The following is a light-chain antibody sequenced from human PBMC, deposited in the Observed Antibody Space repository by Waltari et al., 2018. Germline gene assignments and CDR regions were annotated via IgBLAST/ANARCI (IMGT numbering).Light chain of an antibody. V-gene: IGKV1-39*01. CDR3: QQSYSTPWT. CDR1: QSISSY. Sequence: DIQMTQSPSSLSASVGDRVTITCRASQSISSYLNWYQQKPGKAPNILSYAASSLQSGVPSRFSGSGSGTDFTLTISSLQPEDFATYYCQQSYSTPWTLGQGTKVEIK. CDR2: AAS. J-gene: IGKJ1*01.